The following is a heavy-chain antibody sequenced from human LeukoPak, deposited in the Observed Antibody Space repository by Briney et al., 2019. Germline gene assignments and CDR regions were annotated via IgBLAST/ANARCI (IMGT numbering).Heavy chain of an antibody. J-gene: IGHJ4*02. D-gene: IGHD3-10*01. CDR1: GGSIKSLY. Sequence: SETLSLTCTVSGGSIKSLYWSWIRQPPGKGLEWIGHIYYTGSTEYNPSLKSRVTISVDTSKNEFSLRLTSVTAADTAVYYCARSFHYGSGSSSYYFDYWGQGTLVTVSS. CDR2: IYYTGST. V-gene: IGHV4-59*08. CDR3: ARSFHYGSGSSSYYFDY.